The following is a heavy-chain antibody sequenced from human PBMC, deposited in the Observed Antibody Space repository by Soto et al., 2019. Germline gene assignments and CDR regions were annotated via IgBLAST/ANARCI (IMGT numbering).Heavy chain of an antibody. CDR1: GVTLSSYE. Sequence: GGSLRLSCAVSGVTLSSYEMIWVRQAPGKGLEWVSYISSSGSTVSYADSVKGRFTISRDNAKSSLYLQMSRLRSDDTAVYYCARDYYDSSGYYYGNWFDPWGQGTLVTVSS. CDR3: ARDYYDSSGYYYGNWFDP. V-gene: IGHV3-48*03. D-gene: IGHD3-22*01. CDR2: ISSSGSTV. J-gene: IGHJ5*02.